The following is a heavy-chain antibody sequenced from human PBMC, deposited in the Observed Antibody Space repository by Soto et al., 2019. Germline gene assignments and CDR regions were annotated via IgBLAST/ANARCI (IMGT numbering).Heavy chain of an antibody. V-gene: IGHV3-48*01. CDR3: ARVGDIVVVPAASTWFDP. Sequence: GGSLRLSCAASGFTFSSYSMNWVRQAPGKGLEWVSYISSSSSTIYYADSVKGRFTISRDNAKNSLYLQMNSLRAEDTAVYYCARVGDIVVVPAASTWFDPWGQGTLVTVSS. CDR1: GFTFSSYS. D-gene: IGHD2-2*01. J-gene: IGHJ5*02. CDR2: ISSSSSTI.